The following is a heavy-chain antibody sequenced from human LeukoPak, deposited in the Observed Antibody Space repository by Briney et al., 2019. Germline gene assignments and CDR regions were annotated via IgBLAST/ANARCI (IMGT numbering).Heavy chain of an antibody. CDR3: AKDQAPYSSGFKDAFDI. D-gene: IGHD6-19*01. Sequence: GGSLRLSCAASGFTFSSYGMHWVRQAPGKGLEWVAVIWNDGINKYYAESVKGRFTISRDNSKNTLYLQMNSLRAEDTAVYYCAKDQAPYSSGFKDAFDIWGQGTMVTVSS. V-gene: IGHV3-33*06. CDR1: GFTFSSYG. CDR2: IWNDGINK. J-gene: IGHJ3*02.